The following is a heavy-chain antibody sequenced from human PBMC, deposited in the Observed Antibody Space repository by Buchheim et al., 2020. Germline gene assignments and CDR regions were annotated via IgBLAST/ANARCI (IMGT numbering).Heavy chain of an antibody. D-gene: IGHD6-13*01. V-gene: IGHV3-74*01. CDR3: AESSTMFGLGF. CDR1: GFTFSRYW. CDR2: INGDGRST. J-gene: IGHJ4*02. Sequence: EVQLVESGGGLVQPGGSLRPSCAASGFTFSRYWMHWVRQAPGKGLVWVSRINGDGRSTTYADSVKGRFTISRDNAKNTVYLQMNSLRAEDMAVYYCAESSTMFGLGFWGQGTL.